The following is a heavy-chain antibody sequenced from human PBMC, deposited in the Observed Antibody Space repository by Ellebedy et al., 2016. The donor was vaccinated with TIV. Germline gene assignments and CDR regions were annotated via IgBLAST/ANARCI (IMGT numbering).Heavy chain of an antibody. V-gene: IGHV3-13*05. D-gene: IGHD3-3*01. CDR1: GFTFSSYD. J-gene: IGHJ4*02. Sequence: GESLKISCVASGFTFSSYDMHWVRQATGKVLEWVSAIGTAGDPYYPGSVKGRFTISRDSAKNSLYLQMNTLGGEDTAVYYCSNVEWYRSDYWGQGTLVTVSS. CDR2: IGTAGDP. CDR3: SNVEWYRSDY.